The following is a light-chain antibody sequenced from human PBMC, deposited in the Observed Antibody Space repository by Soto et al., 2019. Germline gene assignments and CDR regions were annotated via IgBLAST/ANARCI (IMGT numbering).Light chain of an antibody. CDR1: SSDVGGYNY. J-gene: IGLJ2*01. V-gene: IGLV2-14*01. Sequence: QSALTQPASVSGSPGQSITISCTGTSSDVGGYNYVSWYQQHPGKALKLMIYEVSNRPSGVSNRFSGSKSGNTASLTISGLQAEDEADYYCSSYTSSSTPVVFGGGTKVTVL. CDR3: SSYTSSSTPVV. CDR2: EVS.